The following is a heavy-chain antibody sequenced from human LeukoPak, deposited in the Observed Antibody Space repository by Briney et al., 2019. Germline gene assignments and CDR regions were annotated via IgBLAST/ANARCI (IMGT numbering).Heavy chain of an antibody. CDR1: GTSVSSYY. Sequence: PSETLSLICTVSGTSVSSYYWTWIRQPPGKGLEWIGYIYYNGSTYYNPSLKSRVTISVDTSKNQFSLKLSSVTAADTAVYYCARGELDILTGNNWFDPWGQGTLVTVSS. J-gene: IGHJ5*02. V-gene: IGHV4-59*08. D-gene: IGHD3-9*01. CDR3: ARGELDILTGNNWFDP. CDR2: IYYNGST.